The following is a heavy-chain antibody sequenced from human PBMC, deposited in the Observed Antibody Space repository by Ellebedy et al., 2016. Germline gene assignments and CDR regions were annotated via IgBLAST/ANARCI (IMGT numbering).Heavy chain of an antibody. V-gene: IGHV3-33*01. Sequence: GGSLRLSCVASRFTFSRYGMHRVRQAPGKGLGWVAVIWYDGSNKYYADSVKGRFTISRDNSKNTLYLQMNSLRAEDTAVYYCARDSPRGIAAQFDYWGQGTLVTVSS. CDR2: IWYDGSNK. J-gene: IGHJ4*02. CDR3: ARDSPRGIAAQFDY. D-gene: IGHD6-6*01. CDR1: RFTFSRYG.